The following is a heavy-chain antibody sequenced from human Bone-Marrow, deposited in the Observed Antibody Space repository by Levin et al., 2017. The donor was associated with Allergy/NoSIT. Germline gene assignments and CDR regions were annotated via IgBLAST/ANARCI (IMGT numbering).Heavy chain of an antibody. V-gene: IGHV4-61*01. CDR3: AKDRRSAAGSHESYYYYYGLDV. CDR2: IYYSGNT. D-gene: IGHD6-13*01. Sequence: SETLSLTCTVSGGSVTSGSYYWSWIRQSPGKGLEWIGYIYYSGNTNYNPSLKSRVTISVDTSKNQFSLKLRSVTAADTAVYFCAKDRRSAAGSHESYYYYYGLDVWGQGTTVTVSS. CDR1: GGSVTSGSYY. J-gene: IGHJ6*02.